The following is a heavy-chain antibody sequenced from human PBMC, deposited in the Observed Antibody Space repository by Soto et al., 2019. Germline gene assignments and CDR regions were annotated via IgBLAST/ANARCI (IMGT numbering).Heavy chain of an antibody. D-gene: IGHD6-13*01. V-gene: IGHV1-2*04. Sequence: ASVKVSCKASGYTFTGYYMHWVRQAPGQGLEWMGWINPNSGGTNYAQKFQGWVTMTRDTSISTAYMELSRLRSDDTAVYYCAREAAGTALTFDYWGQGTLVTVSS. J-gene: IGHJ4*02. CDR2: INPNSGGT. CDR3: AREAAGTALTFDY. CDR1: GYTFTGYY.